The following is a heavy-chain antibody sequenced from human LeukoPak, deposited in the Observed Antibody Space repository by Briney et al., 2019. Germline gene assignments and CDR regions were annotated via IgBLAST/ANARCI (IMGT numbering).Heavy chain of an antibody. CDR2: ISAYNGNT. V-gene: IGHV1-18*01. CDR3: ARNFYDFWSGYPDAFDI. CDR1: GYTFTSYG. J-gene: IGHJ3*02. Sequence: ASVKVSCKASGYTFTSYGISWVRQAPGQGLEWMGWISAYNGNTNYAQKLQGRVTMTTDTSTSTAYMELRSLRSDDTAVYYCARNFYDFWSGYPDAFDIWGQGTMVTVSS. D-gene: IGHD3-3*01.